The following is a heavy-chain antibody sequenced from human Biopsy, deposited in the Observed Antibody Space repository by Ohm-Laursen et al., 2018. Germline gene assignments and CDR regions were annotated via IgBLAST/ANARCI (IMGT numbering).Heavy chain of an antibody. Sequence: SSVKVSCKASGGTFSNYAISWVRQAPGEGLEWMGGIIAVSGLVNYAPKFQGRVSITADKSTTTAYMELSNLKSEDTAIYYCARGGYDYDYWGQGTLVTVSS. CDR2: IIAVSGLV. CDR3: ARGGYDYDY. V-gene: IGHV1-69*17. J-gene: IGHJ4*02. D-gene: IGHD5-12*01. CDR1: GGTFSNYA.